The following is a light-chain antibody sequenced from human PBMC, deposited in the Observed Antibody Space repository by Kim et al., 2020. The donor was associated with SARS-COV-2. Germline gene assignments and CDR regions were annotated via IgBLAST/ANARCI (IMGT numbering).Light chain of an antibody. CDR3: QSYDSSLSGSV. Sequence: SVTSACTGSSANSGAGYAERSYQQLPGTAPKPLIYGNSNRPSGVPDRFSGSKSGPSASLAITGLQAEDEADYYCQSYDSSLSGSVFGGGTQLTVL. V-gene: IGLV1-40*01. J-gene: IGLJ2*01. CDR1: SANSGAGYA. CDR2: GNS.